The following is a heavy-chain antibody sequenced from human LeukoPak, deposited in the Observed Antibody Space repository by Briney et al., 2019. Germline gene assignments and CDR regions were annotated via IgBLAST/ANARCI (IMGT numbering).Heavy chain of an antibody. Sequence: PGGSLRLSCAAPGFTFSNYARCSVRQAPGEGLGCGSSINGRDGRTYYADSVRGRFSISSDNSKNTLFLQMNSLRAEDTAVYYCARGEAFAFDMWGQGTVVTVSS. CDR1: GFTFSNYA. CDR2: INGRDGRT. V-gene: IGHV3-23*01. CDR3: ARGEAFAFDM. J-gene: IGHJ3*02.